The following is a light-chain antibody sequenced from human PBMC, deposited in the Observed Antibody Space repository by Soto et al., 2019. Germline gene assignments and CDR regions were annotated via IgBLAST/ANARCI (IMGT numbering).Light chain of an antibody. CDR3: MQALQTRT. J-gene: IGKJ1*01. CDR2: LGS. CDR1: PTLLHISGYNY. Sequence: IVLTQSPLSLPFTPEEPASISFTASPTLLHISGYNYLEWYLQTAGQSPQLLIYLGSNRASGVHDRFSGSGSGTYFTMRINRVEAEDVGVYYCMQALQTRTFGQGTKVDNK. V-gene: IGKV2-28*01.